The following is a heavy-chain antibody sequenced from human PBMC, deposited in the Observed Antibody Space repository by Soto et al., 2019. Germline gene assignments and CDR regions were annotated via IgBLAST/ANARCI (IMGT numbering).Heavy chain of an antibody. CDR3: AKDQESITFPGYYYYYMDV. CDR2: ISGSGGST. J-gene: IGHJ6*03. D-gene: IGHD1-20*01. CDR1: GFTFSSYA. V-gene: IGHV3-23*01. Sequence: PGGSLRLSCAASGFTFSSYAMSWVRQAPGKGLEWVSAISGSGGSTYYADSVKGRFTISRDNSKNTLYLQMNSLRAEDTAVYYCAKDQESITFPGYYYYYMDVWGKGTTVTVSS.